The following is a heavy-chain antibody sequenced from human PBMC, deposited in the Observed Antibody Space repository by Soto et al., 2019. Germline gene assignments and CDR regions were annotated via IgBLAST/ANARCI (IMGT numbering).Heavy chain of an antibody. V-gene: IGHV4-59*01. CDR2: IYYSGST. J-gene: IGHJ4*02. CDR3: AGSPYYSNFDY. D-gene: IGHD4-4*01. CDR1: GGSISSYY. Sequence: SETLSLTCTVSGGSISSYYWSWIRQPPGKGLEWIGYIYYSGSTNYNPSLKSRVTISVDTSKNQFSLKLSSVTAADTAVYYCAGSPYYSNFDYWGQGTLVTVSS.